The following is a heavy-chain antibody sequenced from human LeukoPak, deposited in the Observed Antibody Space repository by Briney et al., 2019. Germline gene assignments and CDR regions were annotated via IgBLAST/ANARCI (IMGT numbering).Heavy chain of an antibody. CDR3: TRVAGSPDAFDI. D-gene: IGHD6-19*01. J-gene: IGHJ3*02. V-gene: IGHV3-49*04. Sequence: PGGSLRLSCTASGFTFGDYAMSWVRQAPGKGLEWVGFIRSKAYGGTTEYAASVKGRFTISRDDSKSIAYLQMNSLKTEDTAVYYCTRVAGSPDAFDIWGQGTMVTVSS. CDR2: IRSKAYGGTT. CDR1: GFTFGDYA.